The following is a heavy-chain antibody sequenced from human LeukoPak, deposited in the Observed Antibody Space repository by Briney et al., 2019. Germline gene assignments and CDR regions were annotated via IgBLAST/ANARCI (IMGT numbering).Heavy chain of an antibody. J-gene: IGHJ5*02. Sequence: RGASVKVSCKASGYTFTSYGISWVRQAPGQGLEWMGWISAYNGNTNYAQKLQGRVTMTTDTSTSTAYMELRSLRSDDTAVYYCAREIPEWEHTNWFDPWGQGTLVTVSS. CDR3: AREIPEWEHTNWFDP. D-gene: IGHD1-26*01. V-gene: IGHV1-18*01. CDR2: ISAYNGNT. CDR1: GYTFTSYG.